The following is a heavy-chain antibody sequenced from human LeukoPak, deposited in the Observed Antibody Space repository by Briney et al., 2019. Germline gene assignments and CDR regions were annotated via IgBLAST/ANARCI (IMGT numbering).Heavy chain of an antibody. CDR3: AGDGLYDCSGYYMDS. Sequence: SETLSLTCTVSGGAISSYYWSWIRQPPGKGLEWIGYIYYSGGTKYNPSLMSRVTISVDRAQNQFSLSLRSVTAADTAVYYCAGDGLYDCSGYYMDSWGQGTLVIVSS. J-gene: IGHJ4*02. D-gene: IGHD3-22*01. CDR1: GGAISSYY. V-gene: IGHV4-59*01. CDR2: IYYSGGT.